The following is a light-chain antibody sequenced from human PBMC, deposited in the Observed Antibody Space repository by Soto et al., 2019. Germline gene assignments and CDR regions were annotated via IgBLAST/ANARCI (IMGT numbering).Light chain of an antibody. CDR2: SNN. CDR3: AAWDDSLSGGL. J-gene: IGLJ2*01. Sequence: QAVLTQPPSASGTPGQRVTISCSGSSSNIGSNYVYWYQQLPGTAPKLLIYSNNQRPSGVPDRFSGSKSGTSASLAISGLRSEGEADYYCAAWDDSLSGGLFGGGTKLTVL. V-gene: IGLV1-47*02. CDR1: SSNIGSNY.